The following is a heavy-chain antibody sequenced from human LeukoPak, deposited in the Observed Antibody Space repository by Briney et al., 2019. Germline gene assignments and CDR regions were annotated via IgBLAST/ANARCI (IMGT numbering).Heavy chain of an antibody. CDR3: ARDRYGDYYFDY. CDR1: GGSISSSSYY. J-gene: IGHJ4*02. V-gene: IGHV4-39*07. Sequence: PSETLSLTCTVSGGSISSSSYYWGWIRQPPGKGLEWIGSIYYSGSTNYNPSLKSRVTISVDTSKNQFSLKLSSVTAADTAVYYCARDRYGDYYFDYWGQGTLVTVSS. D-gene: IGHD4-17*01. CDR2: IYYSGST.